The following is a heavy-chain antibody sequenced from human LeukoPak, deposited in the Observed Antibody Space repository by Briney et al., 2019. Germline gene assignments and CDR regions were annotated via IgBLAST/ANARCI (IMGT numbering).Heavy chain of an antibody. CDR1: GYSISSGYY. Sequence: SETLSLTCTVSGYSISSGYYWGWIRQPPGKGLEWIGSIYHSGRTFYNPSLKSRVTISVDTSKNQFSLKLTSVTAADTAVYYCAPLPDADDYWGQGTLVTVSS. J-gene: IGHJ4*02. V-gene: IGHV4-38-2*02. CDR3: APLPDADDY. D-gene: IGHD1-14*01. CDR2: IYHSGRT.